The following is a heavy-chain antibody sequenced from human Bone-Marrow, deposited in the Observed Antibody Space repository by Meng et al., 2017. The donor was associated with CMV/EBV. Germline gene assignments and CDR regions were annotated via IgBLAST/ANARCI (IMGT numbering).Heavy chain of an antibody. V-gene: IGHV4-59*10. CDR3: ARDLPYDFWSGYYWFDP. CDR2: IYTSGST. Sequence: QVQLQQWGAGLLKPSETLSLTCAVYGGSFSSYYWSWIRQPAGKGLEWIGRIYTSGSTNYNPSLKSRVTMSVDTSKNQFSLKLSSVTAADTAVYYCARDLPYDFWSGYYWFDPWGQGTLVTVSS. D-gene: IGHD3-3*01. J-gene: IGHJ5*02. CDR1: GGSFSSYY.